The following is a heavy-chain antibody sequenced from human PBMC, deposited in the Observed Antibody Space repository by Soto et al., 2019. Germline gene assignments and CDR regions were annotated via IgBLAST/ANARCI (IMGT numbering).Heavy chain of an antibody. CDR2: TYYRSKWYN. Sequence: QSQTLSLTCAISGDSVSSNSAAWNWIRQSPSRGLEWLGRTYYRSKWYNDYAVSVKSRITINPDTSKNQFSLQLNSVTPEDTAVYYCARVLKYCSGGSCYGGMDVWGQGTTVTVSS. CDR1: GDSVSSNSAA. V-gene: IGHV6-1*01. D-gene: IGHD2-15*01. J-gene: IGHJ6*02. CDR3: ARVLKYCSGGSCYGGMDV.